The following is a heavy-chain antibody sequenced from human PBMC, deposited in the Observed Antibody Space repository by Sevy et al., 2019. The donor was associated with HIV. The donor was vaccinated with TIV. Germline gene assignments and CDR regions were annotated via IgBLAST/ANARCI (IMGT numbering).Heavy chain of an antibody. J-gene: IGHJ4*02. V-gene: IGHV5-51*01. CDR3: ARLPVAAAGLYYFDY. CDR2: VYPGDSDT. Sequence: GESLKISCKGSGYSFANNWIGWVRQMPGKGLEWMGIVYPGDSDTTYSPSFQGQVTISVDKSISTAYLQWNSLKASDTGMYYCARLPVAAAGLYYFDYWGQGTLVTVSS. CDR1: GYSFANNW. D-gene: IGHD6-13*01.